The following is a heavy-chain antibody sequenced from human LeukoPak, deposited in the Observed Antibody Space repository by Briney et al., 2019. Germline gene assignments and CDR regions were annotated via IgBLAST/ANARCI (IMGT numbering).Heavy chain of an antibody. D-gene: IGHD5-18*01. J-gene: IGHJ4*02. Sequence: SETLSLTCAVYGGSFSGYYWSWIRQPPGKGLEWVGEINHSGSTNYNPSIKSRVTISLYTSKNQFSMKLSSVQAAGTGVYDCARGRCGRYSYGIPFDYWGQGTLVTVSS. V-gene: IGHV4-34*01. CDR1: GGSFSGYY. CDR2: INHSGST. CDR3: ARGRCGRYSYGIPFDY.